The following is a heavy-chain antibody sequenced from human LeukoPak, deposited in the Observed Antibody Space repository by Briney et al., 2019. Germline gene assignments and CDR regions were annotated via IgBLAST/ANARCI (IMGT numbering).Heavy chain of an antibody. Sequence: GGSLRLSCAASGFTFDDYAMHWVRQVPGKGLEWVSGISWNSDSTGYADSVKGRFTISRDNAKNSLYLQMNSLRAEDTALYYCGKAYGSGEDYHIDYWGQGTLVTVSS. V-gene: IGHV3-9*01. J-gene: IGHJ4*02. CDR2: ISWNSDST. CDR3: GKAYGSGEDYHIDY. D-gene: IGHD3-10*01. CDR1: GFTFDDYA.